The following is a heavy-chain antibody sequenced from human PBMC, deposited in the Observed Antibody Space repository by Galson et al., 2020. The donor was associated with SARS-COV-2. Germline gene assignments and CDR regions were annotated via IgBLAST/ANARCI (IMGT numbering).Heavy chain of an antibody. J-gene: IGHJ3*02. V-gene: IGHV3-23*01. D-gene: IGHD3-10*01. CDR1: GFTFSSYA. Sequence: GGSLRLSCPASGFTFSSYAMSWVRQAPGKGLEWVSAISGSGGSTYYADSVKGRFTISRDNSKNTLYLQMNSLRAEDTAVYYCAKDYDGSGGYSDAFYIWGQGTMVTVSS. CDR2: ISGSGGST. CDR3: AKDYDGSGGYSDAFYI.